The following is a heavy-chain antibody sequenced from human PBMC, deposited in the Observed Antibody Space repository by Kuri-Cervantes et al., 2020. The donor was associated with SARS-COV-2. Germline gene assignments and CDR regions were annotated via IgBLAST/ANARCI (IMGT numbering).Heavy chain of an antibody. CDR1: GFTFDDYA. CDR3: AKSPGGFGESIDY. D-gene: IGHD3-10*01. V-gene: IGHV3-9*01. J-gene: IGHJ4*02. CDR2: ISWNSGSI. Sequence: LKIYCAASGFTFDDYAMHWVRQAPGKGLEWVSGISWNSGSIGYADSGKGRFTISRDYAKNSLYLPMNSMRAEDTALYYCAKSPGGFGESIDYWGQGTLVTVSS.